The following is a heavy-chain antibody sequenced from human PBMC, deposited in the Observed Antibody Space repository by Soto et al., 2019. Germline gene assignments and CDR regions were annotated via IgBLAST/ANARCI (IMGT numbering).Heavy chain of an antibody. CDR1: GVTFSSAT. Sequence: QVQLVQSGADVKKPGSSVKVSCQASGVTFSSATLGWVRQAPGHGLAWVGGLIPLFGTASYAQKFQGRVTITAEESTSTVYMELSSLRSDDTAVYFCATELGENPASPFDAWGQGTLVTVSS. J-gene: IGHJ4*02. CDR3: ATELGENPASPFDA. CDR2: LIPLFGTA. V-gene: IGHV1-69*01. D-gene: IGHD3-10*01.